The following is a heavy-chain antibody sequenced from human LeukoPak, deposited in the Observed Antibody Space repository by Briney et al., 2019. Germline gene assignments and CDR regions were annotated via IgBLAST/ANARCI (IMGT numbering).Heavy chain of an antibody. CDR2: IKPDGSEK. CDR1: GLSFSYFW. CDR3: ASVDGGY. Sequence: GGSLRLSCAASGLSFSYFWMSWVRQAPGKGLEWVAKIKPDGSEKYYVDSMKGRFTISRDNAKNSLYLQMSSLRVDDTAVYYCASVDGGYWGQGTLVTVSS. D-gene: IGHD4-23*01. V-gene: IGHV3-7*01. J-gene: IGHJ4*02.